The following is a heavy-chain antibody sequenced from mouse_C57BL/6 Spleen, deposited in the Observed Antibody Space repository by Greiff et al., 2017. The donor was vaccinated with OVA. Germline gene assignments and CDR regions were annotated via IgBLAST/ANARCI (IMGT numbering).Heavy chain of an antibody. CDR3: ARGTGVAPYAMDY. CDR2: IDPANGNT. J-gene: IGHJ4*01. Sequence: VQLKESVAELVRPGASVKLSCTASGFNIKNTYMHWVKQRPEQGLEWIGRIDPANGNTKYAPKFQGKATITADTSSNTAYLQLSSLTSEDTAIYYCARGTGVAPYAMDYWGQGTSVTVSS. CDR1: GFNIKNTY. D-gene: IGHD1-1*01. V-gene: IGHV14-3*01.